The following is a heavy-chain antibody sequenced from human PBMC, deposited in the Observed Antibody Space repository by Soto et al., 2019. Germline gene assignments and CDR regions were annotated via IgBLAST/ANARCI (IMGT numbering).Heavy chain of an antibody. D-gene: IGHD6-6*01. CDR1: GGSISSSNW. Sequence: ASETLSLTCAVSGGSISSSNWWIWVRQPPGKGLEWIGEIYHSGSTNYNPSLKSRVTISVDKSKNQFSLKLSSVTAADTAVYYCARDIAARTDWYFDLWGRGTLVTVSS. J-gene: IGHJ2*01. V-gene: IGHV4-4*02. CDR2: IYHSGST. CDR3: ARDIAARTDWYFDL.